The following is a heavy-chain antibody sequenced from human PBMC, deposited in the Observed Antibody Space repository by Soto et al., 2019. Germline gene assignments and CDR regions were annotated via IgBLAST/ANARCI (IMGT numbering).Heavy chain of an antibody. CDR3: ARDLGRLRWYSYAFDM. CDR2: IYYSGST. CDR1: GCSISSYY. D-gene: IGHD4-17*01. J-gene: IGHJ3*02. V-gene: IGHV4-59*01. Sequence: XETLSLTCTVAGCSISSYYWSWIRQPPGKGLEWIGYIYYSGSTNYNPSLKSRVTISVDTSKNQFSLKLSSVTAADTAVYYCARDLGRLRWYSYAFDMWGQGTMVTVSS.